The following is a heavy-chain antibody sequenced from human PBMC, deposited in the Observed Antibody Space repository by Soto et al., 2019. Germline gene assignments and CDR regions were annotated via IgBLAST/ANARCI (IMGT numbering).Heavy chain of an antibody. CDR3: ARGGQGYYDSSGYYAFDI. V-gene: IGHV1-2*04. J-gene: IGHJ3*02. Sequence: ASVKVSCKASGYTFTGSYMHWVRQAPGQGLEWMGWINPNSGGTNYAQKFQGWVTMTRDTSISTAYMELSRLRSDDTAVYYCARGGQGYYDSSGYYAFDIWGQGTIVTVSS. CDR2: INPNSGGT. D-gene: IGHD3-22*01. CDR1: GYTFTGSY.